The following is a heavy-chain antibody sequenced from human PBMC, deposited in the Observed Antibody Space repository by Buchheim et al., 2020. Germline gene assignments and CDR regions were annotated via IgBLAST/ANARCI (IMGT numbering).Heavy chain of an antibody. D-gene: IGHD3-3*01. CDR2: ISGSGDNT. CDR3: ARDLGGVVLYYYGMDV. Sequence: EVQLLESGGGLVQPGGSLRLSCAASGFTFSSYAMNWVRQTPGKGLEWVSGISGSGDNTYYADSVKGRFTISRDNAKNSLYLQMNSLRAEDTAVYYCARDLGGVVLYYYGMDVWGQGTT. V-gene: IGHV3-23*01. J-gene: IGHJ6*02. CDR1: GFTFSSYA.